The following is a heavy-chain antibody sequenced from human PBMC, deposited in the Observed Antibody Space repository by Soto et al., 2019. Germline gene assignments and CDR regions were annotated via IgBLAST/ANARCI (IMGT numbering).Heavy chain of an antibody. V-gene: IGHV4-59*08. D-gene: IGHD4-17*01. CDR3: ARRYGDYFDY. CDR2: IYYSGST. CDR1: GGSIGIYY. J-gene: IGHJ4*02. Sequence: NPSDTLSLTCTVSGGSIGIYYWSWIRQPPGKGLEWIGYIYYSGSTNYNPSLKSRVTISVDTSKNQFSLKLSSVTAADTAVYYCARRYGDYFDYWGQGTLVTVSS.